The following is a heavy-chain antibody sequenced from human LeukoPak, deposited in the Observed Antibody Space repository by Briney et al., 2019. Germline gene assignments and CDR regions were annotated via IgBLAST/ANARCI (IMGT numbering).Heavy chain of an antibody. CDR2: ISGTGGST. D-gene: IGHD6-19*01. Sequence: GGSLRLSCAASGFTFSSYAMSWVRQAPGKWLEWVSAISGTGGSTYYADSVKGRFTISRDNSKNTLYLQMNSLRAEDTAVYYCARDHGRIAVAGPYYYYGMDVWGQGTTVTVSS. J-gene: IGHJ6*02. CDR1: GFTFSSYA. CDR3: ARDHGRIAVAGPYYYYGMDV. V-gene: IGHV3-23*01.